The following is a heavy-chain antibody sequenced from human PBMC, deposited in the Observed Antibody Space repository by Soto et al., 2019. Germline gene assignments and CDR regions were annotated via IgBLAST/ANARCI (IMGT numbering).Heavy chain of an antibody. CDR2: ISGSGGST. Sequence: LSLTCAPSGFTFSSCAMSWVRQAPGKGLEWVSGISGSGGSTYYADSVKGRFTISRDNSKNTLYLQMNSLTAEDTAVYYCANFPYYGEAIVGNWGQGTLVTSPQ. V-gene: IGHV3-23*01. D-gene: IGHD4-17*01. CDR1: GFTFSSCA. CDR3: ANFPYYGEAIVGN. J-gene: IGHJ4*02.